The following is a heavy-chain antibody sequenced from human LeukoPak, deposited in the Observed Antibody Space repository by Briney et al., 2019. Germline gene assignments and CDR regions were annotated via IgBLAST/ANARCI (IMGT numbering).Heavy chain of an antibody. V-gene: IGHV3-7*01. J-gene: IGHJ4*02. CDR1: GFTFSSAW. CDR3: ARGGYSFDY. D-gene: IGHD5-12*01. CDR2: LHPDGSER. Sequence: GGSLRLSCAGSGFTFSSAWMTWVRQAPGKGLEWVARLHPDGSERNYVGSVEGRFTVSGDNAKSSLYLQMNSLRVEDTAVYYCARGGYSFDYLGQGTLVTVSS.